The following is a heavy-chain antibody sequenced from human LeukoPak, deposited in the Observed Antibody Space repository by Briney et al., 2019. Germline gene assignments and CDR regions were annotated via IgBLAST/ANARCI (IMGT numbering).Heavy chain of an antibody. CDR2: IKQDGSDK. V-gene: IGHV3-7*01. J-gene: IGHJ6*02. CDR3: ARGEFAWIQGSYGMNV. D-gene: IGHD5-18*01. Sequence: SWVRQAPGKGPEWVANIKQDGSDKYYVDSVKGRFTISRDNAKNALYLQVNSLRPEDTAVYYCARGEFAWIQGSYGMNVWGQGTTVTVSS.